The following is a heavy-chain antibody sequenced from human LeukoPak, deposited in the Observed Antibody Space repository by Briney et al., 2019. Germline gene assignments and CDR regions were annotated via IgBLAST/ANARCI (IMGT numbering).Heavy chain of an antibody. D-gene: IGHD1-14*01. Sequence: PGGSLRLSCAASGFTFSSYAMHWVRQAPGKGLEWVAVISYDGSNKYYADSVKGRFTISRDNSKNTLYLQMNSLRAEDTAVYYCARDKRTPTRYYYYYYGMDVWGQGTTVTVSS. CDR2: ISYDGSNK. CDR1: GFTFSSYA. V-gene: IGHV3-30-3*01. J-gene: IGHJ6*02. CDR3: ARDKRTPTRYYYYYYGMDV.